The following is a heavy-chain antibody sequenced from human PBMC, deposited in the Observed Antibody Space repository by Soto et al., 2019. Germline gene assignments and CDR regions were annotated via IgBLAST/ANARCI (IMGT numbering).Heavy chain of an antibody. V-gene: IGHV3-33*01. J-gene: IGHJ4*02. CDR3: AIDPAGYCSSWTFDY. Sequence: QVQLVESGGGVVQPGRSLRLSCAASGFTFSSYGMHWVRQAPGKGLEWVAVIWYDGSNKYYADSVKGRFTISRDNSKNTLYLQMNSLRAEDTAVYYCAIDPAGYCSSWTFDYWGQGTLVTVSS. CDR1: GFTFSSYG. D-gene: IGHD6-13*01. CDR2: IWYDGSNK.